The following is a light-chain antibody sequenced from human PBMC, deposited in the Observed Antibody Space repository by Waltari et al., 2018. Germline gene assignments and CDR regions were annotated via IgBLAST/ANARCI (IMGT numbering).Light chain of an antibody. Sequence: ATLSCRASESGRRTLAWYQQKPGQAPRLVIYEASSRGTGIPDRFSGSGSGTDFSLTISRLEAEDFAVYYCQKYGTLPATFGQGTKVEVK. CDR3: QKYGTLPAT. CDR2: EAS. V-gene: IGKV3-20*01. CDR1: ESGRRT. J-gene: IGKJ1*01.